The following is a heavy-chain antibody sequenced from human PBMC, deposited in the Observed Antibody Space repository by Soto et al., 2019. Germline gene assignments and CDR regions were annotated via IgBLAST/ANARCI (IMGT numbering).Heavy chain of an antibody. D-gene: IGHD3-16*01. CDR3: AIGAGWNYYYSGMDV. V-gene: IGHV3-23*01. Sequence: GGSLRLSCAASGFTFSSYAMSWVRQAPGKGLEWVSAISGSGGSTYYADSVKGRFTISRDNSKNTLYLQMNSLRAEDTAVYYCAIGAGWNYYYSGMDVWGQGTTVTVSS. CDR2: ISGSGGST. CDR1: GFTFSSYA. J-gene: IGHJ6*02.